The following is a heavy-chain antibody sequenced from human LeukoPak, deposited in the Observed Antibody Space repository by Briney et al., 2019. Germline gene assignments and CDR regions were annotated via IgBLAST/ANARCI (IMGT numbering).Heavy chain of an antibody. CDR2: ISSSSSYT. D-gene: IGHD3-10*01. Sequence: GGSLRLSCAASGFTFSDYYMSWIRQAPGKGLEWVSYISSSSSYTNYADSVKGRFTISRDNSKNTLYLQMNSLRAEDTGIYYCAKTKVPSYYGSGSYVDYWGQGTLVTVSS. CDR3: AKTKVPSYYGSGSYVDY. CDR1: GFTFSDYY. V-gene: IGHV3-11*03. J-gene: IGHJ4*02.